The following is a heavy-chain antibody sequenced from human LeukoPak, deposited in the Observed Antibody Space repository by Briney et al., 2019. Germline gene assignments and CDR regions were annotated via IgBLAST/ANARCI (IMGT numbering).Heavy chain of an antibody. CDR1: GGSFSGYY. CDR2: INHSGST. V-gene: IGHV4-34*01. J-gene: IGHJ4*02. Sequence: SETLSLTCAVYGGSFSGYYWSWIRQPPGKGLEWIGEINHSGSTNYNPSLKSRVTISVDTSKNQSSLKLSSVTAADTAVYYCARTTSGDYYDSSGYRLGYFDYWGQGTLVTVSS. D-gene: IGHD3-22*01. CDR3: ARTTSGDYYDSSGYRLGYFDY.